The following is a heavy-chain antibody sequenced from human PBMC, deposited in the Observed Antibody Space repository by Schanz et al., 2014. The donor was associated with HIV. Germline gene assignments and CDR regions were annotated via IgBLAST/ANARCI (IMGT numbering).Heavy chain of an antibody. CDR3: VRLMSSDYDFYHYGMDV. CDR2: IGSGGGYK. Sequence: EVQLVESGGGLVQPGGSLRLSCAASGFTFSDFGMNWVRQAPGKGLEWVSSIGSGGGYKYYADSVNGRFTISRDNAKNSLHLQMSRLGAEDTAVYYCVRLMSSDYDFYHYGMDVWGQGTTVIVSS. D-gene: IGHD4-17*01. J-gene: IGHJ6*02. CDR1: GFTFSDFG. V-gene: IGHV3-21*06.